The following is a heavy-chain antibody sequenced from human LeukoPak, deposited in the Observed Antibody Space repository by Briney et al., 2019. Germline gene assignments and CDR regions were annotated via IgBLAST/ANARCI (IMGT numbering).Heavy chain of an antibody. CDR2: ISWNGGST. CDR1: GFTFDDYT. D-gene: IGHD6-13*01. Sequence: GGSLRLSCAASGFTFDDYTMHWVRQAPGKGLEWVSLISWNGGSTYYADSVKGRFTISRDNSKNSLYLQMNSLRTEDTALYYCAKDSSRAAAYFDYWGQGTLVTVSS. CDR3: AKDSSRAAAYFDY. V-gene: IGHV3-43*01. J-gene: IGHJ4*02.